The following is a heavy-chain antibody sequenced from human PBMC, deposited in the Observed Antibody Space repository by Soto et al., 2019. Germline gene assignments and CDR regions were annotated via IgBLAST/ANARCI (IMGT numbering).Heavy chain of an antibody. Sequence: HPGGSLSLSCAASGFTFSSYAMSWVRQAPGKGLEWVSAISGSGGSTYYADSVKGRFTISRDNSKNTLYLQMNSLRAEDTAVYYCAKTPKKSYAFDIWGQGTMVTVSS. D-gene: IGHD3-10*01. CDR1: GFTFSSYA. V-gene: IGHV3-23*01. J-gene: IGHJ3*02. CDR3: AKTPKKSYAFDI. CDR2: ISGSGGST.